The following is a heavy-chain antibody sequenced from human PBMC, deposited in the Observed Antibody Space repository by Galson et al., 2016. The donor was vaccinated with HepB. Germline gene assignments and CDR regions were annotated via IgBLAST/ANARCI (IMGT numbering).Heavy chain of an antibody. CDR3: ARERFCSSATCYVGDAFHI. D-gene: IGHD2-2*01. Sequence: SLRLSCAASGFTFSTYYMTWFRQPPGKGLEWVAGIKQDGSEKYYVDSVKGRFTISRDNAKNALYVQMDSLRAEDTAVYFCARERFCSSATCYVGDAFHIGGQGTMVTVSS. J-gene: IGHJ3*02. CDR2: IKQDGSEK. CDR1: GFTFSTYY. V-gene: IGHV3-7*05.